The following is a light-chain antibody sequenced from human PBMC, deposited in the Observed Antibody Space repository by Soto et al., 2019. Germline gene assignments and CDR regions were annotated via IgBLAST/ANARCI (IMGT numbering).Light chain of an antibody. Sequence: DIVLTQSPGTLSLSPGERATLSCRASQSVDSRYLAWYQQKPGQAPRLVIHAVSRRATGIPDRFSGSSSWTDFTLTISRLEPEDFAEYYCQQYGSSPRYSFGQGTYLEIK. CDR1: QSVDSRY. CDR3: QQYGSSPRYS. J-gene: IGKJ2*03. CDR2: AVS. V-gene: IGKV3-20*01.